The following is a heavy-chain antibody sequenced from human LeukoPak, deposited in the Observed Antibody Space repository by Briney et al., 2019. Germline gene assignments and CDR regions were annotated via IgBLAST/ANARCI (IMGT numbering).Heavy chain of an antibody. CDR1: GFTFSSYA. J-gene: IGHJ6*02. CDR3: AKEEWLRRDFHGMDV. D-gene: IGHD5-12*01. CDR2: ISGSGGST. Sequence: PGGSLRLSCAASGFTFSSYAMSWVRQAPGKGLEWVSGISGSGGSTDYAGSVKGRFTISRDNSKNTLYLQMNSLRAEDTAVYYCAKEEWLRRDFHGMDVRGQGTTVTVSS. V-gene: IGHV3-23*01.